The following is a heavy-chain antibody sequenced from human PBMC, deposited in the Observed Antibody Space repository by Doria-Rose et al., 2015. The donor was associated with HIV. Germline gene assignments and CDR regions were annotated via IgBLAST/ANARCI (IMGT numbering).Heavy chain of an antibody. J-gene: IGHJ4*02. D-gene: IGHD6-13*01. CDR1: GVSLSSPGMS. Sequence: SGPVLVKPTETLTLTCTVSGVSLSSPGMSVSWIRQPPGEALEWLANIFSDDERSYKTSLKSRLTISRGTSKSQVVLTMTDMDPVDTATYYCARIKSSRWYHKYYFDFWGQGTLVIVSA. CDR2: IFSDDER. CDR3: ARIKSSRWYHKYYFDF. V-gene: IGHV2-26*01.